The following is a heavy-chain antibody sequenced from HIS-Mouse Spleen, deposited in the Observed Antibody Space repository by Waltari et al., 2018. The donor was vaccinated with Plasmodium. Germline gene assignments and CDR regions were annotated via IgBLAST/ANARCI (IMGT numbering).Heavy chain of an antibody. CDR1: GYSICSGYY. J-gene: IGHJ6*02. D-gene: IGHD6-6*01. V-gene: IGHV4-38-2*02. CDR2: IYHSGST. CDR3: ARAESSIAARHYYYYGMDV. Sequence: QVQLQESGPGLVKPSETLSLTCTVSGYSICSGYYWGWIRQPPGKGLEWMGSIYHSGSTYYNPSLKSRVTISVDTSKNQFALKLSSVTAADPAVYYCARAESSIAARHYYYYGMDVWGQGTTVTVSS.